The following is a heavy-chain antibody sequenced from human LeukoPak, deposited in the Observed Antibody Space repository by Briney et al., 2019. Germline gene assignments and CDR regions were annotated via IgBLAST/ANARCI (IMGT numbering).Heavy chain of an antibody. Sequence: ASVKVSCKASGYTFTSYDINWVRQATGQGLEWMGWMYPNSGNTGYAQKFQGRVTMTRNTSISTAYMELSSLRSEDTAVYYCARGGIAAAGYGMDVWGQGTTVTVSS. V-gene: IGHV1-8*01. D-gene: IGHD6-13*01. CDR2: MYPNSGNT. CDR3: ARGGIAAAGYGMDV. J-gene: IGHJ6*02. CDR1: GYTFTSYD.